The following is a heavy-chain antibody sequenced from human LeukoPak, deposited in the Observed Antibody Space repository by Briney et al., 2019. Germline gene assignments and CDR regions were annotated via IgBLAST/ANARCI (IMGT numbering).Heavy chain of an antibody. V-gene: IGHV4-61*02. CDR2: IYTSGST. CDR1: GGSISSGSYY. CDR3: AREGDYYYYMDV. Sequence: SQTLSLTCTVSGGSISSGSYYWSWIRQPAGKGLEWIVRIYTSGSTNYNPSLKSRVTISVDTSKNQFSLKLSSVTAADTAVYYCAREGDYYYYMDVWGKGTTVTVSS. J-gene: IGHJ6*03.